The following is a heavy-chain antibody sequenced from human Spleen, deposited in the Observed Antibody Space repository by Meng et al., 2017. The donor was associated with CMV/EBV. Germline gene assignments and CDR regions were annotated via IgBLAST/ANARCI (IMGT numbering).Heavy chain of an antibody. CDR2: IYSGDRT. D-gene: IGHD1-7*01. CDR1: GFTVSNNY. V-gene: IGHV3-66*02. Sequence: GGSLRLSCAVSGFTVSNNYMSWVRQAPGKGLECVSVIYSGDRTSYADSVKGRFTVSRDNSKNTLFLQMNSLTPADTSVYYCAKEGGNSASPVYFYYGLDVWGQGTTVTVSS. J-gene: IGHJ6*02. CDR3: AKEGGNSASPVYFYYGLDV.